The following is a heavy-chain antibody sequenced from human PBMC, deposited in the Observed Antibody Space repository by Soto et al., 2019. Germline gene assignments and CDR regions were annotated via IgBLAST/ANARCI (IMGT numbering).Heavy chain of an antibody. CDR1: GFTFSGYS. Sequence: EVQLVESGGGLVQPGGSLRLSCAASGFTFSGYSMNWVRQAPGKGLEWVSYISSSSRTIYYADSVKGRFTISRDNANNSLYLQMNSLRDEDTAVDYCARDIGCSGGSCCDCGMDVWGQGPTGTVSS. CDR3: ARDIGCSGGSCCDCGMDV. CDR2: ISSSSRTI. D-gene: IGHD2-15*01. V-gene: IGHV3-48*02. J-gene: IGHJ6*02.